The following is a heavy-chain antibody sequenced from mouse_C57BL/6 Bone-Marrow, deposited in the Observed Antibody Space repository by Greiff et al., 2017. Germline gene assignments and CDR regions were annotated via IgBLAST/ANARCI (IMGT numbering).Heavy chain of an antibody. CDR2: INPYNGGT. V-gene: IGHV1-19*01. D-gene: IGHD2-14*01. Sequence: VQLQQSGPVLVKPGASVKMSCKASGYTFTDYYMNWVKQSHGKSLEWIGVINPYNGGTSYNQKFKGKATLTVDKSSSTAYMELNSLTSEDSAVYYCARMGVRRGFAYWGQGTLVTVSA. CDR3: ARMGVRRGFAY. CDR1: GYTFTDYY. J-gene: IGHJ3*01.